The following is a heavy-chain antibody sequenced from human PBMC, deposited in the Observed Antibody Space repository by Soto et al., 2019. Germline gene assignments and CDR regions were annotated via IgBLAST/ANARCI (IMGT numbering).Heavy chain of an antibody. Sequence: SETLSLTCAVSGGSISSGGYYWSWIRQPPGKGLEWIGYIYHSGSTYYNPSLKSRVTISVDRSKNQFSLKLSSVTAADTAVYYSARAVKSIASRHQWFDPWRQGTLVTVSS. J-gene: IGHJ5*02. CDR3: ARAVKSIASRHQWFDP. CDR2: IYHSGST. V-gene: IGHV4-30-2*01. CDR1: GGSISSGGYY. D-gene: IGHD6-6*01.